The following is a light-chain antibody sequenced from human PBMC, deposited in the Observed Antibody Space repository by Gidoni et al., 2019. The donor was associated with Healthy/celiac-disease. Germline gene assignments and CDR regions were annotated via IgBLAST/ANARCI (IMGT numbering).Light chain of an antibody. CDR1: SSDVGGYNY. CDR2: EVS. V-gene: IGLV2-8*01. J-gene: IGLJ1*01. Sequence: QSALTPPPSPSRSPGQSVTISCTGTSSDVGGYNYVSWYQQHPGKAPKLMIYEVSKRPSGVPDRFSGSKSGNTASLTVSGLQAEDEADYYCSSYAGSNNFGVFGTGTKVTVL. CDR3: SSYAGSNNFGV.